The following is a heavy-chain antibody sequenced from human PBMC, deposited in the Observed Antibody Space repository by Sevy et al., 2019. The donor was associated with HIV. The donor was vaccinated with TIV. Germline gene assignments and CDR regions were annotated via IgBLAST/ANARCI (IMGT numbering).Heavy chain of an antibody. CDR3: ATGSLTHYYDSSGYYQYYFDY. CDR2: ISGSGGST. Sequence: GGSLRLSCAASGFTFSSYAMSWVRQAPGKGLEWVSAISGSGGSTYYADSVKGRFTISRDNSKNTLYLQMNSLRAEDTAVYYCATGSLTHYYDSSGYYQYYFDYWGQGTLVTVSS. V-gene: IGHV3-23*01. J-gene: IGHJ4*02. D-gene: IGHD3-22*01. CDR1: GFTFSSYA.